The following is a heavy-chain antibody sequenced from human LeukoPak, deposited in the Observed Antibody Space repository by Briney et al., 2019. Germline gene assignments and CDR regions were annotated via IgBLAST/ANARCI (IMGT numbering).Heavy chain of an antibody. V-gene: IGHV3-21*01. Sequence: GGSLRLSCAASRFNLSAYTMNWVRQAPGKGLEWVSSISSSSVYIYYADSVKGRFTISRDNAKNSVYLQMNSLRAEDTAVYYCARDANSGYNKEGDWFDPWGQGTLVTVSS. CDR2: ISSSSVYI. CDR3: ARDANSGYNKEGDWFDP. D-gene: IGHD5-12*01. J-gene: IGHJ5*02. CDR1: RFNLSAYT.